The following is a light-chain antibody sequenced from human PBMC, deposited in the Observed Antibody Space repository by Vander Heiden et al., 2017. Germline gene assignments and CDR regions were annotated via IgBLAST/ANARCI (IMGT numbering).Light chain of an antibody. Sequence: AIQMTQSPSSLSASVGDRVTITCRASQGIRNDLGWYQQKPGKAPKLLIYATSSLQSGVPSRFSGSGSGTDFTLTISSLQPEDFATYYCRQDDNYPWTFGQGTKVEIK. CDR1: QGIRND. CDR3: RQDDNYPWT. V-gene: IGKV1-6*01. CDR2: ATS. J-gene: IGKJ1*01.